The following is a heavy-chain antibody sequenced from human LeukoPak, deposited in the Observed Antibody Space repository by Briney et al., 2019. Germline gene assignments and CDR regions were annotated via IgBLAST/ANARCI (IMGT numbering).Heavy chain of an antibody. CDR3: ARARSGYYFDY. CDR1: GFTFSSYG. J-gene: IGHJ4*02. CDR2: ISSGGSTI. D-gene: IGHD7-27*01. Sequence: GGSLRLSCAPSGFTFSSYGMIWVRHAPGKGLEWVSYISSGGSTIYYADSVKGRFTISRDNANNSLYLQMNSLRDGDTAVYYCARARSGYYFDYWGQGTLVTLP. V-gene: IGHV3-48*02.